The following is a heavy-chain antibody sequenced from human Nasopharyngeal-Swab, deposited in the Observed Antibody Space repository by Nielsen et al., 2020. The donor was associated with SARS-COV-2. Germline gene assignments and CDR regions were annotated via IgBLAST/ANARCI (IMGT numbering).Heavy chain of an antibody. J-gene: IGHJ4*02. CDR3: ARDGDYSGWELTDY. Sequence: GESLKISCAASGFTFSSYAMSWVRQAPGKGLEWVSAISGSGGSTYYADSVKGRFTISRDNSKNTLYLQMNSLGAEDTAVYYCARDGDYSGWELTDYWGQGTLVTVSS. V-gene: IGHV3-23*01. D-gene: IGHD1-26*01. CDR1: GFTFSSYA. CDR2: ISGSGGST.